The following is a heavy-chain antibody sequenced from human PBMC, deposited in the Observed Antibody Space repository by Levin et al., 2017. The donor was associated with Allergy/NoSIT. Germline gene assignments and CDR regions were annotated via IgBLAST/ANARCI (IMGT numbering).Heavy chain of an antibody. J-gene: IGHJ3*02. CDR3: ARDFVALNCSGGSGYSDDAFDS. V-gene: IGHV3-30-3*01. Sequence: GGSLRLSCAASGFTFSSYAMHWVRQAPGKGLEWVAVISYDGSNKYYADSVKGRFTISRDNSKNTLYLQMNSLRAEDTAVYYCARDFVALNCSGGSGYSDDAFDSWGQGTMVTVSS. CDR2: ISYDGSNK. CDR1: GFTFSSYA. D-gene: IGHD2-15*01.